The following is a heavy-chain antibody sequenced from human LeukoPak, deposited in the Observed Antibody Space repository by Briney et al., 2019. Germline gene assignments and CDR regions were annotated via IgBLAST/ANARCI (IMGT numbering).Heavy chain of an antibody. CDR2: ISSSGGST. CDR1: GFTFSTYG. CDR3: ARGAEMATIGVY. J-gene: IGHJ4*02. D-gene: IGHD5-24*01. V-gene: IGHV3-23*01. Sequence: GGSLRLSCAASGFTFSTYGMSWVRQAPGKGLEWVSGISSSGGSTSYADSVKGRFTVSRDNAKNSLYLQMNSLRAEDTAVYYCARGAEMATIGVYWGQGTLVTVSS.